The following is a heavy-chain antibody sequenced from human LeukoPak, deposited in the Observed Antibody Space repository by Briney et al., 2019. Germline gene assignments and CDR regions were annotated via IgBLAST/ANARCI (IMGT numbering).Heavy chain of an antibody. V-gene: IGHV4-30-4*08. J-gene: IGHJ3*02. D-gene: IGHD6-19*01. CDR3: ARVEKKQWLARRDAFDI. CDR2: IYYSRST. CDR1: GGSISSGDYY. Sequence: SQTLSLTCTVSGGSISSGDYYWSWIRQPPGKGLELIGYIYYSRSTYYNPSLKRRATISVDTSKNQFSLKLSSVTAADTAVYYCARVEKKQWLARRDAFDIWGQGTMVTVSS.